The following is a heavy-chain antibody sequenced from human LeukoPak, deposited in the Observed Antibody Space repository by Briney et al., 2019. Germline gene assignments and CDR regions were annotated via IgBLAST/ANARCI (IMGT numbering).Heavy chain of an antibody. CDR2: IYYSGST. D-gene: IGHD3-3*01. Sequence: SETLSLTCTVSGGSISSSSYYWGWIRQPPGKGLEWIGSIYYSGSTYYNPSLKSRVTISVDTSKNQFSLKLSSVTAADTAVYYCARVGEDFWSGYYLSWFDPWGQGTLVTVSS. V-gene: IGHV4-39*07. J-gene: IGHJ5*02. CDR3: ARVGEDFWSGYYLSWFDP. CDR1: GGSISSSSYY.